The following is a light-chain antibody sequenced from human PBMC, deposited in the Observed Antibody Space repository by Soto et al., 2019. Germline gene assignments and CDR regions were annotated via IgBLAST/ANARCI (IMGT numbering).Light chain of an antibody. CDR3: QQYNSYWGT. J-gene: IGKJ1*01. Sequence: DIQMTQSPSTLSASVGDRVTITCRASQSISSWLAWYQQKPGKAPKLLIYKASSLESGVPSRFSGSGSGTEFTLTIISLQPDDFATYYCQQYNSYWGTFGQGTKV. V-gene: IGKV1-5*03. CDR1: QSISSW. CDR2: KAS.